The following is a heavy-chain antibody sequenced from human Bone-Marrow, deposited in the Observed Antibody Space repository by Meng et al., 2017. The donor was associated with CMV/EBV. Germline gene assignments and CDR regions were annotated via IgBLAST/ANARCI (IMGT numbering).Heavy chain of an antibody. Sequence: GSLRLSCTVSGGSISSYYWSWIRQPPGKGLEWIGYIYYSGSTNYNPSLKSRVTISIDTSKNQFSLKLSSVTAADTAVYYCAREEGYGDYRYNWFDPWGQGSLVTVSS. J-gene: IGHJ5*02. D-gene: IGHD4-17*01. CDR3: AREEGYGDYRYNWFDP. CDR2: IYYSGST. CDR1: GGSISSYY. V-gene: IGHV4-59*01.